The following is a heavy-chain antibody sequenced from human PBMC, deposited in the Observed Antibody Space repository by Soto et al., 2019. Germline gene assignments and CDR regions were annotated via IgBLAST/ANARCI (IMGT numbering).Heavy chain of an antibody. J-gene: IGHJ6*02. CDR1: GGSISSSSYY. CDR3: ARLRSNYLLGYHYYGMDV. V-gene: IGHV4-39*01. D-gene: IGHD4-4*01. Sequence: XETLSLSCTVSGGSISSSSYYWGWIRQPPGKGLEWIGSIYYSGSTYYNPSLKSRVTISVDTSKNQFSLKLSSVTAADTAVYYCARLRSNYLLGYHYYGMDVWGQGTTVTVSS. CDR2: IYYSGST.